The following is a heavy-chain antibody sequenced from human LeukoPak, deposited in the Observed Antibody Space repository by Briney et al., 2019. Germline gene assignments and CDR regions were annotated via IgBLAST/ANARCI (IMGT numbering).Heavy chain of an antibody. D-gene: IGHD2-21*02. CDR2: INGDGTSA. CDR3: ARVAYCGGDCYSLDYYYMDV. Sequence: GGSLRLSCAASGFTLRNYWMHWVRPTPGKGLLWVSRINGDGTSATYAGSVKGRFTISRDNAKNTLYLQMNSQRAEDMAVYYCARVAYCGGDCYSLDYYYMDVWGKGTTVTVSS. J-gene: IGHJ6*03. V-gene: IGHV3-74*01. CDR1: GFTLRNYW.